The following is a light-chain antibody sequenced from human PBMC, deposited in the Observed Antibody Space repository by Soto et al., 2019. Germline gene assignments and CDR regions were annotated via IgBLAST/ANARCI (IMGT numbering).Light chain of an antibody. V-gene: IGKV3-11*01. CDR2: DAS. CDR3: QQRFNWPRFT. Sequence: LTQSPATLSLSPGERATLSCRASQSVSSYLAWHQQKPGQAPRLLIYDASNRATGIPARFSGGGSGTDFTLTISSLEPEDFAVYYCQQRFNWPRFTFGQGTKLEIK. J-gene: IGKJ2*01. CDR1: QSVSSY.